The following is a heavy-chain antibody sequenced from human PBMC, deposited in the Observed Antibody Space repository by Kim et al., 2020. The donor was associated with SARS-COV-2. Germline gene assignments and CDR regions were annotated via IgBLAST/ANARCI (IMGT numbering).Heavy chain of an antibody. D-gene: IGHD3-16*01. Sequence: SETLSLTCTVSGGSISSGRYYWSWIRQHPGKGLEWIGYIYFSGSTYYNPSLKSRLTISVDTSKNQFSLKLSSVTAADTALYYCARVLSQKQLEGGGWVDPWGQGTLVTVSS. V-gene: IGHV4-31*03. CDR2: IYFSGST. J-gene: IGHJ5*02. CDR3: ARVLSQKQLEGGGWVDP. CDR1: GGSISSGRYY.